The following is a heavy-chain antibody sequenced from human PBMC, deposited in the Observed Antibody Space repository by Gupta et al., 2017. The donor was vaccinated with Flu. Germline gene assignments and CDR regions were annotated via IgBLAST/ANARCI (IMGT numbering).Heavy chain of an antibody. CDR3: AIYLSDTWSFDS. CDR2: VNHDRTSH. D-gene: IGHD2-8*02. V-gene: IGHV3-33*01. Sequence: QVHLVMSGGGVVQPGSSLIMSWRAYGYSLSSHGMHWVRQSPQHRLVRVANVNHDRTSHLYGEPVKGRFTNARYNSKNTVYLQMNSLRVDDTAVYYWAIYLSDTWSFDSWGQGTRVTVSS. J-gene: IGHJ4*02. CDR1: GYSLSSHG.